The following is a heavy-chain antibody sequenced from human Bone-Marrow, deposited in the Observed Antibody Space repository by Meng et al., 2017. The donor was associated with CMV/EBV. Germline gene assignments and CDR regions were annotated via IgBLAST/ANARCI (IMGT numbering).Heavy chain of an antibody. CDR3: AGGSPNGGWYQIDY. D-gene: IGHD6-19*01. CDR1: GGSMRRYY. CDR2: VPYSGII. J-gene: IGHJ4*02. V-gene: IGHV4-59*01. Sequence: SETLSLTCTVSGGSMRRYYWSWIRKAPGKGLEWIGYVPYSGIISYNPAPKSRVSISVDMSKNQFSLRLSSVTAADTAVYYCAGGSPNGGWYQIDYWGQGMLVTVSS.